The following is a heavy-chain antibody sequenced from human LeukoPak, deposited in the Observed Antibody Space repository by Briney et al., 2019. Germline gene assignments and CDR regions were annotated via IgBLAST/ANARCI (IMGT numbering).Heavy chain of an antibody. Sequence: GGSLRLSCVASGFTFSTYWMHWVRQAPGKGLMWVSRINSDGGDTIYADSVKGRFTISIDNAKNTLYRQMNSLRAEDTAMYYCARKAGHGYGMDVWGQGTTVTVSS. D-gene: IGHD6-19*01. CDR3: ARKAGHGYGMDV. V-gene: IGHV3-74*01. J-gene: IGHJ6*02. CDR2: INSDGGDT. CDR1: GFTFSTYW.